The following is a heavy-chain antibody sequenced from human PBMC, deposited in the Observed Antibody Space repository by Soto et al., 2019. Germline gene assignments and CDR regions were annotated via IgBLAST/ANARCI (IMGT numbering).Heavy chain of an antibody. D-gene: IGHD3-3*01. CDR3: ARDRLRFLEGGTFDY. J-gene: IGHJ4*02. Sequence: QVQLVESGGGLVKPGGSLRLSCAASGFTFSDYYMSWIRQAPGKGLEWVSYISSSGSTIYYADSVKGRFTISRDNANNSLNVQMNSLKAEDTAVYYFARDRLRFLEGGTFDYWGQGTLVTVSS. CDR1: GFTFSDYY. V-gene: IGHV3-11*01. CDR2: ISSSGSTI.